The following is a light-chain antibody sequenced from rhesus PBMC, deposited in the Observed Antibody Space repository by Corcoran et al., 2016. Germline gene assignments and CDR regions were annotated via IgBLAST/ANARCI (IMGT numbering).Light chain of an antibody. CDR2: GAS. V-gene: IGKV3-24*01. CDR1: QSVSGN. J-gene: IGKJ2*01. CDR3: LQHNNWPYS. Sequence: EIVMTQSPATLSLSPGERATLSCRASQSVSGNLAWYQQKPGQAPRLLIYGASSRATGIPDRFSGSGSGTDFTLTISSLEPEDVAVYYCLQHNNWPYSFGQGTKVEIK.